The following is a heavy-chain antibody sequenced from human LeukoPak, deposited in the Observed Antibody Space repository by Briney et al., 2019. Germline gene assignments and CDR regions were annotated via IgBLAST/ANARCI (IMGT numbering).Heavy chain of an antibody. CDR1: GFTFSSYS. V-gene: IGHV3-21*01. D-gene: IGHD6-6*01. J-gene: IGHJ6*03. CDR3: ARGLIAARWVYYYYYMDV. Sequence: PGGSLRLSCAASGFTFSSYSMNWVRQAPGKGLEWVSSISSSSSYIYYADSVKGRFTISRDNAKNSLYLQMNSLRAEDTAVYYCARGLIAARWVYYYYYMDVWGKGTTVTVSS. CDR2: ISSSSSYI.